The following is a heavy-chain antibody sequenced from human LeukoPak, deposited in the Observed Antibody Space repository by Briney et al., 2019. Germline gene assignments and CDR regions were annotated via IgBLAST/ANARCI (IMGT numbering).Heavy chain of an antibody. D-gene: IGHD3-22*01. V-gene: IGHV3-66*01. CDR1: GFTVSSNC. Sequence: GGSLRLSCAASGFTVSSNCMSWVRQAPGKGLEWVSVIYSGGSTYYADSVKGRFTISRDNSKKTLYLQMNSLRAEDTAVYYCARDDSSGFGDAFDIWGQGTMVTVSS. J-gene: IGHJ3*02. CDR2: IYSGGST. CDR3: ARDDSSGFGDAFDI.